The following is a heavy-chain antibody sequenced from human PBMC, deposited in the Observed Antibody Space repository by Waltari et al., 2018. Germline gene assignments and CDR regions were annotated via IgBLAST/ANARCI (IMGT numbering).Heavy chain of an antibody. J-gene: IGHJ5*02. CDR1: NKSFSGYN. Sequence: QVQLQQWGAGLLKPSETLSLTCAVHNKSFSGYNWSWVRQPPGKGLEWIGEIEHSGRTNYNPSLKSRVTISEDTSKSQFSLNLSSVTAAYTALYYCASLRGWFDPWGQGTLVIVSS. V-gene: IGHV4-34*02. CDR2: IEHSGRT. D-gene: IGHD3-10*01. CDR3: ASLRGWFDP.